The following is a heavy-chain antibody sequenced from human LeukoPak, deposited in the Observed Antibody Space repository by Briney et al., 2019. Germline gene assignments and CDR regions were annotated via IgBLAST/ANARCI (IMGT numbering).Heavy chain of an antibody. CDR1: GYSITSAYY. CDR2: FFLKGST. CDR3: ARESYYIWEYYFDY. Sequence: PSETLSLTCTVSGYSITSAYYWGWIRQPPGKGLEWIGSFFLKGSTYYNPSLKSRVTISVDTSKNQFSLKLSSVTAADTAVYYCARESYYIWEYYFDYWGQGTLVTVSS. J-gene: IGHJ4*02. V-gene: IGHV4-38-2*02. D-gene: IGHD3-10*01.